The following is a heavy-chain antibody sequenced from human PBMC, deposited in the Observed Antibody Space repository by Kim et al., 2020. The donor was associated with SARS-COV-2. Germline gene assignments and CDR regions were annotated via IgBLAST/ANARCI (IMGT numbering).Heavy chain of an antibody. D-gene: IGHD3-22*01. V-gene: IGHV5-51*01. Sequence: SPSFQGQVTISADKSINTAYRQWSSLRASDTAMYYCARRYYDSSGFEYFDYWGQGTLVTVSS. CDR3: ARRYYDSSGFEYFDY. J-gene: IGHJ4*02.